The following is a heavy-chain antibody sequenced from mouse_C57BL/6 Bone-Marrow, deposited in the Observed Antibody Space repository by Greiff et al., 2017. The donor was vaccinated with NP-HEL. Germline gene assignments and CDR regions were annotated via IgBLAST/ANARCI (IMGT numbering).Heavy chain of an antibody. V-gene: IGHV1-59*01. CDR2: IDPSDSYT. CDR3: ARHYACF. D-gene: IGHD1-2*01. CDR1: GYTFTSYW. Sequence: VQLQQPGAELVRPGTSVKLSCKASGYTFTSYWLHWVKQRPGQGLEWIGVIDPSDSYTKYNQKFKGKATLTVDTSSSTAYMNLSSLTSEDAAVYYCARHYACFWGQGTTLPVSS. J-gene: IGHJ2*01.